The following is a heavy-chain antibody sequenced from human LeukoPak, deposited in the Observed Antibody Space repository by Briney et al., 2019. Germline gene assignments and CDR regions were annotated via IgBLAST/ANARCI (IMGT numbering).Heavy chain of an antibody. V-gene: IGHV3-30*01. CDR1: GFTFSSYA. Sequence: GGSLRLSCAASGFTFSSYAMHWVRQAPGKGLEWVAVISYGGDNKYYADSVKGRFTITRDNSKNTLHLQMNSLGAEDPAVYYCARDFEAHDLRPICYWGQGTLVTVSS. CDR3: ARDFEAHDLRPICY. D-gene: IGHD3-3*01. CDR2: ISYGGDNK. J-gene: IGHJ4*02.